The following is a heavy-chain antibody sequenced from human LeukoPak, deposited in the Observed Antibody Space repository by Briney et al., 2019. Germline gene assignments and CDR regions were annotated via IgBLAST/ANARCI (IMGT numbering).Heavy chain of an antibody. CDR3: ANRYSSSRYFDY. Sequence: GGSLRLSCAGSGFTFSSYAMSWVRQAPGKGLEWVSAISGSGGSTFYADSVRARFTISRDNSKNTLYLQMNKLRADDTAVYYCANRYSSSRYFDYWGQGTLVTVSS. V-gene: IGHV3-23*01. CDR2: ISGSGGST. J-gene: IGHJ4*02. CDR1: GFTFSSYA. D-gene: IGHD6-13*01.